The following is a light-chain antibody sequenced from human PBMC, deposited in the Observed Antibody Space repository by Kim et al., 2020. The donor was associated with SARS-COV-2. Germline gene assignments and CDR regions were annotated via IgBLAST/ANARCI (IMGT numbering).Light chain of an antibody. V-gene: IGKV1-39*01. J-gene: IGKJ2*01. CDR1: QSIRGY. CDR3: QHLQT. CDR2: AAS. Sequence: PATLSTPVGDQVTVTCRASQSIRGYLKWYQQKPGRAPKLLIYAASSLQSGVPSRFSGSGSGSDFTLTIRSLQPEDFATYCCQHLQTFGQGTKLEI.